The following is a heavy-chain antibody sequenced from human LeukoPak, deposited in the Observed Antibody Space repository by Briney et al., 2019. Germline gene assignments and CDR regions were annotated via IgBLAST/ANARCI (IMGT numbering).Heavy chain of an antibody. Sequence: GGSLRLSCAASGFTFSSYAMSWVRQAPGKGLEWVSVISGSGDTTYYADSVKGRFTISRDNPKNTLYLQMNSLRAEDTAVYYCAKSFPLQARPGVAPWGQGPLVIVSS. CDR2: ISGSGDTT. D-gene: IGHD6-6*01. J-gene: IGHJ5*02. CDR1: GFTFSSYA. V-gene: IGHV3-23*01. CDR3: AKSFPLQARPGVAP.